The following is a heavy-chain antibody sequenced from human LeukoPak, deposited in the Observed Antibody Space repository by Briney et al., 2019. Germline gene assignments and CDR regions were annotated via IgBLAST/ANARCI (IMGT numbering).Heavy chain of an antibody. CDR1: GGSISSYY. V-gene: IGHV4-59*01. CDR3: ASTPGGGLQYHNWFDP. Sequence: SETLSLTCTVSGGSISSYYWSWIRQPPGKGLEWIGYIYYSGSTNYNPSLKSRVTISVDTSKNQFSLKLSSVTAADTAVYYCASTPGGGLQYHNWFDPWGQGTLVTVSS. J-gene: IGHJ5*02. D-gene: IGHD4-11*01. CDR2: IYYSGST.